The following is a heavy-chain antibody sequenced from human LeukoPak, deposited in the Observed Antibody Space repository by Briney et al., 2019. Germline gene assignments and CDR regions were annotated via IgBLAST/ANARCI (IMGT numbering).Heavy chain of an antibody. V-gene: IGHV3-7*05. CDR1: GFTFSNYW. Sequence: PGGSLRLSCAASGFTFSNYWMIWVRQAPGKGLEWVGNIKQDGSEKRYADSVRGRSSIPRDNAQTSLYLQMNSLRAEDTAVYYCARASDPWLQLTWGQGTLVTVSS. CDR2: IKQDGSEK. D-gene: IGHD5-24*01. J-gene: IGHJ5*02. CDR3: ARASDPWLQLT.